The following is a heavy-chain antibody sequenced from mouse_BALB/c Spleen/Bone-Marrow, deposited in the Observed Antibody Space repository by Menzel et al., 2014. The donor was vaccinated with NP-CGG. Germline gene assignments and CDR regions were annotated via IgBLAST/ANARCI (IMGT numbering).Heavy chain of an antibody. V-gene: IGHV1S81*02. D-gene: IGHD2-1*01. CDR3: ARSNGNCFAY. J-gene: IGHJ3*01. CDR2: INPRNGGT. CDR1: GYTFTSYY. Sequence: QVQLKESGAELVKPGASVKMSCKASGYTFTSYYIYWVKQRPGQGLEWIGEINPRNGGTNFNEKFKSKATLTVDKSSSTAYMQLSCLTSEDSAVYYCARSNGNCFAYWGQGTLVTVSA.